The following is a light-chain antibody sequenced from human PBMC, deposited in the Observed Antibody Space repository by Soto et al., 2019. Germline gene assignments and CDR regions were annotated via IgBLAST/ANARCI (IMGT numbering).Light chain of an antibody. CDR1: QDISKN. CDR3: KQYDNLLPIT. CDR2: DAT. J-gene: IGKJ5*01. Sequence: IQMTQSPSSLSASVGDRVTITCQASQDISKNLNWYQQKPGKAPKLLIYDATSLQTGVPSRFSTSGSAKDFTITISSLQPEDIATYYCKQYDNLLPITFGQGTRLEIK. V-gene: IGKV1-33*01.